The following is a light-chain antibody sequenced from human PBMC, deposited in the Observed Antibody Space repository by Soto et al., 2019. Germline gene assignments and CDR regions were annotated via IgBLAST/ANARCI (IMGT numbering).Light chain of an antibody. CDR2: AAS. CDR1: HDIGNS. J-gene: IGKJ3*01. Sequence: DIQITQSPSSLSASVGDRVTITCRAGHDIGNSLAWYQQKPGQVPKLVIFAASTLQSGVPSRFGGSGSGTDFTLTINSLQPEDVATYYCQKYNGAPPLFTFGPGTKVDIK. CDR3: QKYNGAPPLFT. V-gene: IGKV1-27*01.